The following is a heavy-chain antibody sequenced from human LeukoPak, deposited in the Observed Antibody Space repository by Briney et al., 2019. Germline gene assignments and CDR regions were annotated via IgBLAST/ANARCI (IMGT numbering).Heavy chain of an antibody. CDR2: IYPSGST. CDR1: GGSISNSY. Sequence: SETLSLTCTVSGGSISNSYWTWIRQPAAKGLEWVGRIYPSGSTHYNPSLKSRVTMSTDTSKNQISLKLTSVTAADTAVYYCARAPVFCGADCFSTWGQRTLATVSS. D-gene: IGHD2-21*02. J-gene: IGHJ5*02. V-gene: IGHV4-4*07. CDR3: ARAPVFCGADCFST.